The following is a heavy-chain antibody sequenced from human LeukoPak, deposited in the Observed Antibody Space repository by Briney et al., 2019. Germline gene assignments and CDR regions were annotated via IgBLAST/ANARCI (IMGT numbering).Heavy chain of an antibody. CDR1: GFTFSSYA. J-gene: IGHJ4*02. CDR2: ISGSGGST. D-gene: IGHD4-17*01. V-gene: IGHV3-23*01. CDR3: ALTTVTTFSLGFDY. Sequence: GGSLRLSCAASGFTFSSYAMSWVRQAPGKGLEWVSAISGSGGSTYYADSVKGRLTISRDNSKNTLYLQMNSLRAEDTAVYYCALTTVTTFSLGFDYWGQGTLVTVSS.